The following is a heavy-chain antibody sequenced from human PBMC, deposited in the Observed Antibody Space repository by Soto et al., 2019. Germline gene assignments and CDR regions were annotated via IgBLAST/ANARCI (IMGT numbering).Heavy chain of an antibody. D-gene: IGHD3-3*01. V-gene: IGHV4-31*03. Sequence: SETLSLTCTVSGGSISSGGYYWSWIRQHPGKGLEWIGYIYYSGSTYYNPSLKSRVTISVDTSKNQFSLKLSSVTAADTAVYYCARSRITIFGVVVNLDVWGQGTTVTVSS. CDR2: IYYSGST. CDR3: ARSRITIFGVVVNLDV. CDR1: GGSISSGGYY. J-gene: IGHJ6*02.